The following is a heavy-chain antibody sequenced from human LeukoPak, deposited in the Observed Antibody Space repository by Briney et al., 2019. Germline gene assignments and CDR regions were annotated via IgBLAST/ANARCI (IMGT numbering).Heavy chain of an antibody. D-gene: IGHD3-22*01. V-gene: IGHV3-48*01. CDR1: GFTFNTYT. CDR3: VKRGGETYYDYAY. CDR2: TSGSSGII. Sequence: GGSLRLSCAASGFTFNTYTMNWVRQAPGKGLEWVSYTSGSSGIIDYPDSVKGRFTGSRDNSKNTPYLQVHSLSSEDTAVYYCVKRGGETYYDYAYWGHGTLVTVSS. J-gene: IGHJ4*01.